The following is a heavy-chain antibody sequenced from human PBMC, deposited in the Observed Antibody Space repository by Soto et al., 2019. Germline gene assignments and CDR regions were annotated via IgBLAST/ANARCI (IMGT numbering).Heavy chain of an antibody. CDR3: ARLLQQSYYYYGMDV. CDR1: GCSFTSYW. D-gene: IGHD1-1*01. J-gene: IGHJ6*02. Sequence: PGESLKISCKGSGCSFTSYWISWVRQMPGKGLEWMGRIDPSDSYTNYSPSFQGHVTISADKSISTAYLQWSSLKASDTAMYYCARLLQQSYYYYGMDVWGQGTTVTV. CDR2: IDPSDSYT. V-gene: IGHV5-10-1*01.